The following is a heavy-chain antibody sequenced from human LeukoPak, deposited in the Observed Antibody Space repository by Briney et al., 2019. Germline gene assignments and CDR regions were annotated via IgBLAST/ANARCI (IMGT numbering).Heavy chain of an antibody. J-gene: IGHJ4*02. Sequence: SETLSLTSVVYGGSLSGYYWGWIRPPPGKGLEWIGSIYYSGSTYYNPSLKSRVTISVDTSKTQFSLKLSSVTAADTAVYYCARSQAYSSSWHYFDYWGQGTLVTVSS. D-gene: IGHD6-13*01. CDR3: ARSQAYSSSWHYFDY. CDR1: GGSLSGYY. V-gene: IGHV4-39*07. CDR2: IYYSGST.